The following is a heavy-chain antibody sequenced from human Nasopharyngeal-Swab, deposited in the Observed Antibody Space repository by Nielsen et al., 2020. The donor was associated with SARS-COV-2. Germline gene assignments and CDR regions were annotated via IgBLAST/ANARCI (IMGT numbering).Heavy chain of an antibody. CDR1: GFTFSDYC. CDR2: ISTTGSSK. J-gene: IGHJ4*02. D-gene: IGHD3-3*01. V-gene: IGHV3-11*04. Sequence: GSLRLSCAASGFTFSDYCMSWIRQAPGKGLEWVSHISTTGSSKYYADSLKSRFTISRDNDKNSLYLQMNSLRADDTAVYYCASGGYDFWSGYPSDYWGLGTLVTVSS. CDR3: ASGGYDFWSGYPSDY.